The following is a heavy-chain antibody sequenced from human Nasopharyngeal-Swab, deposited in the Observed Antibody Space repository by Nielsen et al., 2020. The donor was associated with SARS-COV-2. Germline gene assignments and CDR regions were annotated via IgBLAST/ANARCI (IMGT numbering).Heavy chain of an antibody. CDR3: ARVPRAYYDILTGYSSTYYFDY. J-gene: IGHJ4*02. Sequence: GGSLRLSCAASGFTFSDYYMSWIRQAPGKGLEWVSYISSSGSTIYYADPVKGRFTISRDNAKNSLYLQMNSLRAEDTAVYYCARVPRAYYDILTGYSSTYYFDYWGQGTLVTVSS. D-gene: IGHD3-9*01. V-gene: IGHV3-11*01. CDR2: ISSSGSTI. CDR1: GFTFSDYY.